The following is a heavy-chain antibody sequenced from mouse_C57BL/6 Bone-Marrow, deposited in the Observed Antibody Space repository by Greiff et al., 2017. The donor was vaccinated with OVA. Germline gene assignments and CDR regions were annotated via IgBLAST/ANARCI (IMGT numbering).Heavy chain of an antibody. CDR1: GYAFSSSW. CDR3: ARSAITTVPMDY. D-gene: IGHD1-1*01. J-gene: IGHJ4*01. V-gene: IGHV1-82*01. CDR2: IYPGDGDT. Sequence: QVQLQQSGPELVKPGASVKISCKASGYAFSSSWMNWVKQRPGKGLEWIGRIYPGDGDTNYNGKFKGKATLTADKSSSTAYMQLSSLTSEDSAVYVCARSAITTVPMDYWGQGTSVTVSS.